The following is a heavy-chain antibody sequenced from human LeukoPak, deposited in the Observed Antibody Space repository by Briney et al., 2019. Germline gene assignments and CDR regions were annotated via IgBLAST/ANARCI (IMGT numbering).Heavy chain of an antibody. V-gene: IGHV4-61*02. CDR1: GGSISIGSYY. D-gene: IGHD5-18*01. Sequence: SQTLSLTCAVSGGSISIGSYYWSWIRQPAGKGLELIERIYTSGSTNYNPSLKSRVPISVDTSKNQFYLKLSAVTAADTGVYYCARGYSYPLRGFDYWGQGPLVTVSS. CDR3: ARGYSYPLRGFDY. J-gene: IGHJ4*02. CDR2: IYTSGST.